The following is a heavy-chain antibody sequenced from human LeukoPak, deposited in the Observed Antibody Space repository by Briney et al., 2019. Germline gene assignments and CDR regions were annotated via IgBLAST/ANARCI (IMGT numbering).Heavy chain of an antibody. CDR2: SNSDGSTT. D-gene: IGHD5-12*01. Sequence: GGSLRLSCAASGFTLSSYWMHWVRRAPGKGLVWVSRSNSDGSTTNYADSVKGRFTISRDNAKNTLHLQMNGLRAEDTAVYYCVRGPYSGWTGFDYWGQGTLVTVSS. V-gene: IGHV3-74*01. CDR1: GFTLSSYW. J-gene: IGHJ4*02. CDR3: VRGPYSGWTGFDY.